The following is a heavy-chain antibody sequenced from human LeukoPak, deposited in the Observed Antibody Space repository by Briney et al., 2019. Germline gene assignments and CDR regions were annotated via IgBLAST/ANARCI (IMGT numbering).Heavy chain of an antibody. J-gene: IGHJ5*02. Sequence: GASVKVSCKASGYTITNNCMHWVRQAPGQGLEWMGVINPSGTGTSYAQKFQGRITMSRDTSTSTVYMELSSLRSEDTAFYYCATDHSMANTAWWFDPWGQGTLVTVSS. CDR1: GYTITNNC. CDR2: INPSGTGT. D-gene: IGHD5-24*01. V-gene: IGHV1-46*01. CDR3: ATDHSMANTAWWFDP.